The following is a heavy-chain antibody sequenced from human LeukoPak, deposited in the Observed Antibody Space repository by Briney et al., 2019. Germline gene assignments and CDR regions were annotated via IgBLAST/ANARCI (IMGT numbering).Heavy chain of an antibody. Sequence: GESLKISCKGSGYSFTSYWIGWVRQMPGKGLEWMGIIYPGDSDTRYSPSFQGQVTISADKSISTAYLQWSSLKASDTAMYYCARALAVAGTSDALDIWGQGTMVTVSS. D-gene: IGHD6-19*01. V-gene: IGHV5-51*01. CDR1: GYSFTSYW. J-gene: IGHJ3*02. CDR3: ARALAVAGTSDALDI. CDR2: IYPGDSDT.